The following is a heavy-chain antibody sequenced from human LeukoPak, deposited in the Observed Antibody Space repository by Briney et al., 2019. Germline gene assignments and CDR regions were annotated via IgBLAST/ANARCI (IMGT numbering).Heavy chain of an antibody. D-gene: IGHD3-10*01. CDR2: ISGSGGST. CDR3: TGNYYGWGGYYRRGHY. V-gene: IGHV3-23*01. J-gene: IGHJ4*02. Sequence: GGSLRLSCAASGFTFSSYAMSWVRQAPGKGLEWVSTISGSGGSTYYADSVKGRFTISRDNSKNTLYLQMNILRAEDTAVYYCTGNYYGWGGYYRRGHYWGQGTLVTVSS. CDR1: GFTFSSYA.